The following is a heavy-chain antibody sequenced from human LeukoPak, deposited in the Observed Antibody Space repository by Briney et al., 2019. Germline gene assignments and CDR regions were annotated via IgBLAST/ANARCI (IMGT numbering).Heavy chain of an antibody. CDR1: GGSFSGYY. Sequence: SETLSLTCAVYGGSFSGYYWSWIRQPPGKGLEWIGEINHSGSTNYNPSLKSRVTISVDTSKNQFSLKLSSVTAADTAVYYCARGRIRITIFGVVIRHVSLDYWGQGTLVTVSS. CDR2: INHSGST. V-gene: IGHV4-34*01. CDR3: ARGRIRITIFGVVIRHVSLDY. D-gene: IGHD3-3*01. J-gene: IGHJ4*02.